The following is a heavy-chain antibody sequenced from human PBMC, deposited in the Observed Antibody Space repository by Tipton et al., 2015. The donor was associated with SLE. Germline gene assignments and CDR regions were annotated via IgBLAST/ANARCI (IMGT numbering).Heavy chain of an antibody. CDR3: TRGPAGSAAYLDY. J-gene: IGHJ4*02. V-gene: IGHV3-49*04. CDR1: GFIFGDYA. CDR2: IRSKGYGGTA. Sequence: RSLRLSCAASGFIFGDYAMSWVRQAPGKGLEWVGFIRSKGYGGTAEYAASVKRRFTISRDDSKSIAYLQMNSLKTEDTGVYYCTRGPAGSAAYLDYWGQGTLVTVSS.